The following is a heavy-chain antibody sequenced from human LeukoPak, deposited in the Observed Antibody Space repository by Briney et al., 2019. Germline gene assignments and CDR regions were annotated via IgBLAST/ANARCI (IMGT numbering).Heavy chain of an antibody. CDR1: GGSFSGYY. Sequence: SETLSLTCAVYGGSFSGYYWSWIRQPPGKGLEWIGEINHGGSTNYNPSLKSRVTISVDTSKNQFSLKLSSVTAADTAVYYCARQVLKGYSGSGSYSHYYYYMDVWGKGTTVTVSS. CDR3: ARQVLKGYSGSGSYSHYYYYMDV. J-gene: IGHJ6*03. V-gene: IGHV4-34*01. D-gene: IGHD3-10*01. CDR2: INHGGST.